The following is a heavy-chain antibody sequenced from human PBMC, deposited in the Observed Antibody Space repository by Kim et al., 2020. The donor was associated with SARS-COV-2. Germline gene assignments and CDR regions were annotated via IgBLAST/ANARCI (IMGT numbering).Heavy chain of an antibody. Sequence: GGSLRLSCAASGFTFSSYGMHWVRQAPGKGLEWVAVISYDGSNKYYADSVKGRFTISRDNSKNTLYLQMNSLRAEDTAVYYCAKHYYGSGSYERFDPWGQGTLVTVSS. CDR2: ISYDGSNK. J-gene: IGHJ5*02. CDR1: GFTFSSYG. V-gene: IGHV3-30*18. CDR3: AKHYYGSGSYERFDP. D-gene: IGHD3-10*01.